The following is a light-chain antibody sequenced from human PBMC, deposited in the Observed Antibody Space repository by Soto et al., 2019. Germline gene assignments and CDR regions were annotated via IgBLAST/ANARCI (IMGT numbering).Light chain of an antibody. V-gene: IGLV2-8*01. CDR2: EVT. CDR3: SSYAGSNILV. J-gene: IGLJ2*01. Sequence: QSVLTQPPSASVSPGQSVTISCTGTSSDVGGYNYVSWYQQPPGKAPKLIIYEVTKRPSGVPDRFSGSKSGNTASLTVSGLQAEDETDYYCSSYAGSNILVFGGGTKLTV. CDR1: SSDVGGYNY.